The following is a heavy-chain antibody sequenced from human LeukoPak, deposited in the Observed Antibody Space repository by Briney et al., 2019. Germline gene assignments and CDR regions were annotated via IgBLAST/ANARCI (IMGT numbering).Heavy chain of an antibody. CDR3: ARGGDMYYDSSGYYEIVFDY. CDR2: INPSGGST. Sequence: ASVKVSCKASGYTFTTYYMHWVRQAPGQGLEWMGIINPSGGSTSYAQKFQDRVTMTRDTSTSTVYMELSSLRSEDTAVYYCARGGDMYYDSSGYYEIVFDYWGQGTLVTVSS. CDR1: GYTFTTYY. J-gene: IGHJ4*02. D-gene: IGHD3-22*01. V-gene: IGHV1-46*01.